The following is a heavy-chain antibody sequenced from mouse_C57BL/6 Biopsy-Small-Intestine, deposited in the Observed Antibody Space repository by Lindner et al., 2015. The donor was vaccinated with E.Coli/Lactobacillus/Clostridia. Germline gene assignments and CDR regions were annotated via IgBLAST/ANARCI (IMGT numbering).Heavy chain of an antibody. J-gene: IGHJ3*01. CDR3: ASARGDGSFAY. CDR2: IWTNGRT. V-gene: IGHV2-6*01. Sequence: VQLQESGPGLVAPSQSLSITCTVSGFSLTSFGVDWVRQSPGKGLEWLGVIWTNGRTNYNSALKSRLSISKDNSKSQVFLKMDSLQTDDTAMYYCASARGDGSFAYWGQGTLVTVS. D-gene: IGHD2-3*01. CDR1: GFSLTSFG.